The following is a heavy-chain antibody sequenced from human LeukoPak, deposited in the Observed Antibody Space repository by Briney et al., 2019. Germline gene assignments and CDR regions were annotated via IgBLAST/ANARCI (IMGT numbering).Heavy chain of an antibody. Sequence: PGGSLRLSCAASGFTFSSYAMSWVRQAPGKGLEWVSAISGSGGSTYYADSVKGRFTISRDNSKNTLYLQMNSLRAEDTAVYYCAKRKGGMPAAILYFDHWGQGTLVTVSS. CDR3: AKRKGGMPAAILYFDH. CDR1: GFTFSSYA. V-gene: IGHV3-23*01. J-gene: IGHJ4*02. CDR2: ISGSGGST. D-gene: IGHD2-2*01.